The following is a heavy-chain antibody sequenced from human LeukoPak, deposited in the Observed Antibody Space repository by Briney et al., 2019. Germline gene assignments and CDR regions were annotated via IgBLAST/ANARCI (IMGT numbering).Heavy chain of an antibody. CDR3: ARDRDRSGSQSY. J-gene: IGHJ4*02. CDR1: GYTFTSYG. Sequence: ASVKVSCKASGYTFTSYGISWVRQAPGQGLEWMGWISANNGNTKYNTKYAQKLQGRVTMTTDISTSTAYMELRTLRSDDTAVYYCARDRDRSGSQSYWGQGTLVTVSS. CDR2: ISANNGNTKYNT. V-gene: IGHV1-18*01. D-gene: IGHD1-26*01.